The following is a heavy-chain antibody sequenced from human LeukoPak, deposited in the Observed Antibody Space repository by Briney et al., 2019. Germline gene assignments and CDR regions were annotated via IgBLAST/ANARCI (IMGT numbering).Heavy chain of an antibody. CDR1: GDSVSSNSAT. V-gene: IGHV6-1*01. CDR3: ARAPHGSGCDY. J-gene: IGHJ4*02. Sequence: KTSQTLSLTRAISGDSVSSNSATWIWIRQSPSRGLEWLGRTFYMSKWYNDYAASLQGRISVNPDTSKNQFSLQLTSVTPEDTALYYCARAPHGSGCDYWGQGTLVTVSS. D-gene: IGHD6-19*01. CDR2: TFYMSKWYN.